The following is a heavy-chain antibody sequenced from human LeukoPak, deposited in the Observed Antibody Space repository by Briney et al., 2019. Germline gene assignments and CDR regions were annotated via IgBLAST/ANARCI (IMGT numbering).Heavy chain of an antibody. D-gene: IGHD5-18*01. Sequence: PGRSLRLSCAASGFTFSSYSMNWVRQAPGKGLEWVSSISSSSSYIYYADSVKGRFTISRDNAKNSLYLQMNSLRAEDTAVYYCAGRGYSYGQFDYWGQGTLVTVSS. CDR3: AGRGYSYGQFDY. CDR1: GFTFSSYS. V-gene: IGHV3-21*01. J-gene: IGHJ4*02. CDR2: ISSSSSYI.